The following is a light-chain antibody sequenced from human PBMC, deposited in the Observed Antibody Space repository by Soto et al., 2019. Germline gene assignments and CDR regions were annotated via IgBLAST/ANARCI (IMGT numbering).Light chain of an antibody. Sequence: QSVLTQPRSVSESPGQSVTVSCIGTSSVVGDYNSVSWYQQHPGKAPKLMIYDVSKRPSGVPDRFSGSKSGNTASLTISGLQAEDEADYYCCSNVGGYSYVIGIGTKVTVL. CDR2: DVS. V-gene: IGLV2-11*01. CDR3: CSNVGGYSYV. CDR1: SSVVGDYNS. J-gene: IGLJ1*01.